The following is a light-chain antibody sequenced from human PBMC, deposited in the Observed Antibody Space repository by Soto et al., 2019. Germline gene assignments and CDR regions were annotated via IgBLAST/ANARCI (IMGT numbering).Light chain of an antibody. V-gene: IGLV2-14*03. CDR3: SSYSSSPTHVV. CDR1: SSDVGDFNY. Sequence: QSALTQPATVSGSPGRSGTISCTGSSSDVGDFNYVSWYQHLPGRAPKLIIYDVTNRPSGISYRFSASKSGRTASLTISGLQAEDEADYYCSSYSSSPTHVVFGGGTKVTVL. J-gene: IGLJ2*01. CDR2: DVT.